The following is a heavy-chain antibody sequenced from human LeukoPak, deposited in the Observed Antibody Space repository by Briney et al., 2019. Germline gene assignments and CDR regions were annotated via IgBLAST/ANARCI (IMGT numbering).Heavy chain of an antibody. CDR1: GFTFSSYW. CDR3: ARVSVGRYYFDN. Sequence: GGSLRLSCAASGFTFSSYWMHWVRQAPGKGLVWVSRINPDGSTTSYADSVKGRFTISRDSAKNTLYLQMNSLRAEDTAVYYCARVSVGRYYFDNWGQETPVTVS. V-gene: IGHV3-74*01. D-gene: IGHD3-3*02. J-gene: IGHJ4*02. CDR2: INPDGSTT.